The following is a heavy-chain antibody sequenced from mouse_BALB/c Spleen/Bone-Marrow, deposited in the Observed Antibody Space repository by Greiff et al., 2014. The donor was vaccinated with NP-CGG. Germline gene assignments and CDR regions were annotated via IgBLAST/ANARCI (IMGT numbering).Heavy chain of an antibody. V-gene: IGHV1-18*01. Sequence: DVQLQESGPELVKPGASMKISCKASGYSFTGYTMNWVKQSHGKDLEWIGLINPYNGGTSYNQKYKGKATLTVDKSSSTAYMELLSLTSEDSAVYYCARGPHYYGSRDYAVDYWGQGTSVTVSS. CDR2: INPYNGGT. CDR3: ARGPHYYGSRDYAVDY. J-gene: IGHJ4*01. D-gene: IGHD1-1*01. CDR1: GYSFTGYT.